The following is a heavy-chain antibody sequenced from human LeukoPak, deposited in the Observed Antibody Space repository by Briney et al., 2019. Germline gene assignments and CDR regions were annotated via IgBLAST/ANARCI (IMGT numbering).Heavy chain of an antibody. CDR1: GGSISSYY. CDR2: IYTSGST. J-gene: IGHJ6*03. D-gene: IGHD2-2*01. CDR3: ARGIYCSSTSCYYYYYYMVV. Sequence: PSETLSLTCTVPGGSISSYYWSWIRQPAGKGLEWIGRIYTSGSTNYNPSLKSRVTMSVDTSKNQFSLKLSSVTAADTAVYYCARGIYCSSTSCYYYYYYMVVWGKGTTVTVSS. V-gene: IGHV4-4*07.